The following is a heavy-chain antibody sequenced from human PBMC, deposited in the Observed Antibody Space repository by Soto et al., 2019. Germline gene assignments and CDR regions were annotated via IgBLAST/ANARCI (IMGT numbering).Heavy chain of an antibody. D-gene: IGHD3-10*01. CDR1: GYTFTSYY. Sequence: ASVKVSCKASGYTFTSYYMHWVRQAPGQGLEWMGIINPSGGSTSYAQKFQGRVTMTRDTSTSTVYMELSSLRSEDTAVYYCAREPYGSGATYYSMDVWGQGTTVTVSS. J-gene: IGHJ6*02. CDR2: INPSGGST. CDR3: AREPYGSGATYYSMDV. V-gene: IGHV1-46*03.